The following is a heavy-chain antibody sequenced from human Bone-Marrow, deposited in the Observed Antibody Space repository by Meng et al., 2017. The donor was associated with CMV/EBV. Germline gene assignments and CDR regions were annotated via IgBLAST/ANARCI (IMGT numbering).Heavy chain of an antibody. J-gene: IGHJ5*02. CDR1: GGSFSGYF. Sequence: SETLSLTCAVYGGSFSGYFWSWIRQPPGKGLEWIGEINYSENTNYNASLKSRVTMSVDTSKKHFSLRLSSVTAADTAVYYCARAYCSSTSCYGPNWFDPWGQGTLVTVSS. CDR2: INYSENT. CDR3: ARAYCSSTSCYGPNWFDP. D-gene: IGHD2-2*01. V-gene: IGHV4-34*01.